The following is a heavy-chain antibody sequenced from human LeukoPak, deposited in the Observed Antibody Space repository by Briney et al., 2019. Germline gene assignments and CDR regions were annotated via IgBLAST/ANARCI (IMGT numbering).Heavy chain of an antibody. CDR2: ISDIGSI. CDR3: ASFPLRFLDQDGGYYFDY. Sequence: PSETLSLTCTVSGGSISSYYWSWIRQPPGKGLEWIAYISDIGSINYNPSLKSRVTISVDTSKNQFSLKLSSVTAADTAVYYCASFPLRFLDQDGGYYFDYWGQGTLVTVSS. D-gene: IGHD3/OR15-3a*01. CDR1: GGSISSYY. J-gene: IGHJ4*02. V-gene: IGHV4-59*12.